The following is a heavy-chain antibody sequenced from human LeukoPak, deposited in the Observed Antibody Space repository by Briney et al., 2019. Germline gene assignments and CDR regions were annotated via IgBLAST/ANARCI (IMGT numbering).Heavy chain of an antibody. D-gene: IGHD2-15*01. Sequence: GGSLRLSCAASGFTFSSYGMHWVRQAPGKGLEWAAFIRYDGSNKYYADSVKGRFTISRDNSKNTLYLQMNSLRAEDTAVYYCAKSTAWGEGSGGSNYWGQGTLVTVSS. CDR2: IRYDGSNK. CDR3: AKSTAWGEGSGGSNY. V-gene: IGHV3-30*02. CDR1: GFTFSSYG. J-gene: IGHJ4*02.